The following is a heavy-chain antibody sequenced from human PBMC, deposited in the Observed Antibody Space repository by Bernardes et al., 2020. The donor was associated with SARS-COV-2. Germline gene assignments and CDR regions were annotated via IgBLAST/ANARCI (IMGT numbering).Heavy chain of an antibody. Sequence: SETLSLTRTVSGGSISSYYWSWIRQPPGKGLEWIGYIYYSGSTNYNPSLKSRVTISVDTSKNQFSLKLSSVTAADTAVYYCARNGAVRGVITTFDYWGQGTLVTVSS. CDR1: GGSISSYY. CDR2: IYYSGST. CDR3: ARNGAVRGVITTFDY. J-gene: IGHJ4*02. D-gene: IGHD3-10*01. V-gene: IGHV4-59*08.